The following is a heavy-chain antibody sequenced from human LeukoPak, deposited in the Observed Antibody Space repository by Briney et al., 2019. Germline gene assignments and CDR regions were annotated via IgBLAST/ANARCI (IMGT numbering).Heavy chain of an antibody. Sequence: PSETLSLTCVVYGGSFSGYYWSWIRQSPGKGLEWIGEINLGGSTEYNPSLKSRVTMSIDTSKNQFSLKLSSVTAADTAVYYCARGAIAFGGVIAHWGQGALVTVSS. J-gene: IGHJ5*02. CDR2: INLGGST. V-gene: IGHV4-34*01. CDR1: GGSFSGYY. D-gene: IGHD3-16*01. CDR3: ARGAIAFGGVIAH.